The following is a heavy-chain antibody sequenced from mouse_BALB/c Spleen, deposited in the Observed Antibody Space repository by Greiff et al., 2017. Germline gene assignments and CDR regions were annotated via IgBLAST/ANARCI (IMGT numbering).Heavy chain of an antibody. D-gene: IGHD4-1*01. J-gene: IGHJ4*01. V-gene: IGHV5-6-3*01. CDR2: INSNGGST. CDR1: GFPFSSYG. Sequence: EVMLVESGGGLVQPGGSLKLSCAASGFPFSSYGMSWVRQTPDKRLELVATINSNGGSTYYPDSVKGRFTITRDNAKYTLYLQMSSLKSEDKAMYYWARTGTYAMDYWGQGTSVTVSS. CDR3: ARTGTYAMDY.